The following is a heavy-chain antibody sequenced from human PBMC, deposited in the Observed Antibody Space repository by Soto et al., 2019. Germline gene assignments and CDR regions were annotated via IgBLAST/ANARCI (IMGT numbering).Heavy chain of an antibody. Sequence: AVKDSCNASGGTFSSYASSWVRQAPGQGLEGMGGIIPIFGTANYAKKFQGRVTITADESTSTAYMELSSLRSEDTAVYYCARSVWGTMQYYFHCWGQGALVPVS. J-gene: IGHJ4*02. CDR2: IIPIFGTA. V-gene: IGHV1-69*13. CDR1: GGTFSSYA. CDR3: ARSVWGTMQYYFHC. D-gene: IGHD3-16*01.